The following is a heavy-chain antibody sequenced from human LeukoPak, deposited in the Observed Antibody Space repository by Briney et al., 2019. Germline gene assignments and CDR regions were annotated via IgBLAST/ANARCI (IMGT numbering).Heavy chain of an antibody. CDR3: ARGRPYSGGYHLDY. Sequence: KSSETLSLTCTTSGDSTSSDRYYGGWVRQPPGKGLEWIGNIYYSGSTYYNPSLKSRVTMSVDTSKNQFFLKLNSVTAADTAVYYCARGRPYSGGYHLDYWGQGTLVTVSP. CDR1: GDSTSSDRYY. V-gene: IGHV4-39*01. J-gene: IGHJ4*02. CDR2: IYYSGST. D-gene: IGHD1-26*01.